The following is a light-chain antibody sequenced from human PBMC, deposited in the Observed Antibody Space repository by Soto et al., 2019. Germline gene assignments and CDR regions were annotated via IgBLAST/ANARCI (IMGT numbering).Light chain of an antibody. J-gene: IGKJ1*01. V-gene: IGKV1-5*01. CDR3: QQYDSFSVT. Sequence: DIQMTQSPSTRLASVGDTVTITCRASQRISGRLAWHPQKPGQAPKLLIYDVSALKRGVPPRFSGSGSGTECTLTISSLQPEDFETYYCQQYDSFSVTFGQGTKVDIK. CDR2: DVS. CDR1: QRISGR.